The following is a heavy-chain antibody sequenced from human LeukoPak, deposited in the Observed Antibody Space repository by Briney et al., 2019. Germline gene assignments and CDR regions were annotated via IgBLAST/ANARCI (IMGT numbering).Heavy chain of an antibody. J-gene: IGHJ4*02. CDR3: ARGLESAVSFDY. Sequence: GGSLRLSCAASGFTFSSYWMNWARQAPGKGLEWVASINHNGNVNYYVDSVKGRFTISRDNAKNSLYLQMNSLRAEDTAVYYCARGLESAVSFDYWGQGTLATVSS. V-gene: IGHV3-7*01. CDR2: INHNGNVN. CDR1: GFTFSSYW.